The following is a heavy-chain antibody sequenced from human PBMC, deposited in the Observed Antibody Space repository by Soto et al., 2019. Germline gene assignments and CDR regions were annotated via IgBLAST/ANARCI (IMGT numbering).Heavy chain of an antibody. J-gene: IGHJ5*02. CDR2: IYWDDEK. CDR1: GFSLNTGGVG. D-gene: IGHD6-19*01. V-gene: IGHV2-5*02. CDR3: AHSRSSGWVDP. Sequence: LKESGPTLVKPTQTLTLTCTFSGFSLNTGGVGVAWIRQPPGKALEWLANIYWDDEKRYSPSLKSRLTITKDTSKNQVVLKMTNMDPVDTATYYCAHSRSSGWVDPWGQGTLVTVSP.